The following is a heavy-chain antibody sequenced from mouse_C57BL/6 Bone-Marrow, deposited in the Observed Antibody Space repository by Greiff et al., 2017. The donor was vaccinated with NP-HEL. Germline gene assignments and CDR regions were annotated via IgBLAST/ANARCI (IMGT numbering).Heavy chain of an antibody. D-gene: IGHD2-3*01. CDR2: INPNNGGT. CDR1: GYPFTDYY. CDR3: ARDGYYSSWYFDV. V-gene: IGHV1-26*01. Sequence: EVQLQQSGPELVKPGASVKISCKASGYPFTDYYMNWVKQSHGKSLEWIGDINPNNGGTSYNQKFKGKATLTVDKSSSTAYMELRSLTSEDSAVYYCARDGYYSSWYFDVWGTGTTVTVSS. J-gene: IGHJ1*03.